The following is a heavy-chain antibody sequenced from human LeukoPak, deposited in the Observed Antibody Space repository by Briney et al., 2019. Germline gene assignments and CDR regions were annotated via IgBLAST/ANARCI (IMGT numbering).Heavy chain of an antibody. D-gene: IGHD5-24*01. V-gene: IGHV4-59*01. CDR3: ARRGGRRDGFHFVEDEYYFDY. CDR1: GGSISSYY. CDR2: IYYSGST. Sequence: SSETLSLTCTVSGGSISSYYWSWIRQPPGKGLEWIGYIYYSGSTNYNPSLKSRVTISVDTSKNQFSLKLSSVTAADTAVYYCARRGGRRDGFHFVEDEYYFDYWGQGTLVTVSS. J-gene: IGHJ4*02.